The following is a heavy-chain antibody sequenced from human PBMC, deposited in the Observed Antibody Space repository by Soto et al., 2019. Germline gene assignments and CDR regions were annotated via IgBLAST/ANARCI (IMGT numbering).Heavy chain of an antibody. D-gene: IGHD2-21*01. CDR3: ARDREYSGDNWFDP. CDR1: GFTFNNYG. Sequence: QVQLVEYGGGVVQPGRSLRLSCAASGFTFNNYGMHWVRQAPGMGLEWVAVISSDGSNEYYGDSVKGRFTIYRDNSKDTLYLQMHSLRAEDTAVYYCARDREYSGDNWFDPWGQGTLVTVSS. J-gene: IGHJ5*02. V-gene: IGHV3-33*01. CDR2: ISSDGSNE.